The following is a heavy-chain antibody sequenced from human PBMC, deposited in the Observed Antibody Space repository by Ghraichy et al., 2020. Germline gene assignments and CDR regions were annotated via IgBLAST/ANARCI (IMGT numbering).Heavy chain of an antibody. CDR3: ARITYDFWSGYGAFDI. V-gene: IGHV2-26*01. CDR1: GFSLSNARMG. Sequence: SGPTLVKPTETLTLTCTVSGFSLSNARMGVSWIRQPPGKALEWLAHIFSNDEKSYSTSLKSRLTISKDTSKSQVVLTMTNMDPVDTATYYCARITYDFWSGYGAFDIWGQGTMVTVSS. CDR2: IFSNDEK. D-gene: IGHD3-3*01. J-gene: IGHJ3*02.